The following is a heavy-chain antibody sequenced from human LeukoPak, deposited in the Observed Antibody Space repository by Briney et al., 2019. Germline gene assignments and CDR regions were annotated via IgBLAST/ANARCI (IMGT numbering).Heavy chain of an antibody. CDR1: GYTFTGYY. Sequence: ASVKVSCKASGYTFTGYYMHWVRQAPGQGLEWMGWINPNSGGTNYARKFQGRVTMTRDTSISTAYMELSRLRSDDTAVYYCARAPNRLIVPAAMSWFDPWGQGTLVTVSS. D-gene: IGHD2-2*01. CDR3: ARAPNRLIVPAAMSWFDP. V-gene: IGHV1-2*02. CDR2: INPNSGGT. J-gene: IGHJ5*02.